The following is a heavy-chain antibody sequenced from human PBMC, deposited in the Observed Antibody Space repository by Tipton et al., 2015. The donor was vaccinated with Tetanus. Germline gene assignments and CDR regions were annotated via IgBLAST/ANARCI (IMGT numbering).Heavy chain of an antibody. D-gene: IGHD3-3*01. CDR1: GDIFTNYA. CDR3: ARVKGGTREYYAIKY. J-gene: IGHJ4*02. CDR2: IIPIFGST. V-gene: IGHV1-69*06. Sequence: QLVQSGAEIKKPGSSVKVSCKPSGDIFTNYAITWVRQAPGQGFEWMGGIIPIFGSTKYAQKFQGRVTITADKSTNTAHMSLSSLRSEDTAVYYCARVKGGTREYYAIKYWGQGTLVTVSS.